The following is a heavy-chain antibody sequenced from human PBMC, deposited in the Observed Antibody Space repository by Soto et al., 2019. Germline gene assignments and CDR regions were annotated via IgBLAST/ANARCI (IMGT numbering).Heavy chain of an antibody. D-gene: IGHD2-15*01. J-gene: IGHJ3*02. V-gene: IGHV5-51*01. CDR2: IYPGDSDT. CDR3: ASLYCSGGCCYRNNSPQSSFDI. Sequence: PGESLKISCKGSGYSFTSYWIGWVRQMPGKGLEWMGIIYPGDSDTRYSPSFQGQVTISADKSISTAYLQWSSLKASDTAMYYCASLYCSGGCCYRNNSPQSSFDIWGQGTMVTVSS. CDR1: GYSFTSYW.